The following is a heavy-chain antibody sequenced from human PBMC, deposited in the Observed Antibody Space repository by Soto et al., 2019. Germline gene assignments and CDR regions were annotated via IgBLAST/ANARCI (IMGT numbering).Heavy chain of an antibody. Sequence: SETLSLTCTVSGGSISSSSYYWGWIRQPPGKGLEWIGSIYYSGSTYYNPSLKSRVTISVDTSKNQFSLKLSSVTAADTAVYYCARYPYSSSWYYYYMDVWGKGTTVTVSS. CDR2: IYYSGST. V-gene: IGHV4-39*01. J-gene: IGHJ6*03. CDR3: ARYPYSSSWYYYYMDV. CDR1: GGSISSSSYY. D-gene: IGHD6-13*01.